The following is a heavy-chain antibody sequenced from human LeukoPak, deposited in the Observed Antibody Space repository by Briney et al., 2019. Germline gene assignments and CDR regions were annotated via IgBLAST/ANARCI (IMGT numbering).Heavy chain of an antibody. CDR2: IIPIFGTA. Sequence: GASVKVSCKASGGTFSSYAISRVRQAPGQGLEWMGGIIPIFGTANYAQKFQGRVTITADESTSTAYMELSSLRSEDTAVYYCARVYCSSTSCSKNYFDYWGQGTLVTVSS. CDR1: GGTFSSYA. J-gene: IGHJ4*02. CDR3: ARVYCSSTSCSKNYFDY. D-gene: IGHD2-2*01. V-gene: IGHV1-69*13.